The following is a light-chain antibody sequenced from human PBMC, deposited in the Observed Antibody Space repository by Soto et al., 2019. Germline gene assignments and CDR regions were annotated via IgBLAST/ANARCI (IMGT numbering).Light chain of an antibody. V-gene: IGKV3-20*01. CDR3: QQSGSSPWT. CDR2: DTS. CDR1: QSISGA. J-gene: IGKJ1*01. Sequence: EIVMTQSPATLSVSPGGRATLSCRASQSISGALAWYQQKPGQAPRLLIYDTSSRATGVPDRFSGSGSGTDFTLTISSLEPEDFAVYFCQQSGSSPWTFGHGTKVDIK.